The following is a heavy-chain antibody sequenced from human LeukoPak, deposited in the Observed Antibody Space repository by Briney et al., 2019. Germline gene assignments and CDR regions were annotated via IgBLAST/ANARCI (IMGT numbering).Heavy chain of an antibody. CDR1: GFTFSSYI. V-gene: IGHV3-23*01. CDR2: ISGSGSTT. J-gene: IGHJ4*02. CDR3: AKDRVKDYYDSSGCVDY. Sequence: GGSLRLSCAASGFTFSSYIVTWVRQAPGKGLEWVSSISGSGSTTYFADSVKGRFTISRDNSKNTLYLQMNSLRAEDTAVYYCAKDRVKDYYDSSGCVDYWGQGTLVTVSS. D-gene: IGHD3-22*01.